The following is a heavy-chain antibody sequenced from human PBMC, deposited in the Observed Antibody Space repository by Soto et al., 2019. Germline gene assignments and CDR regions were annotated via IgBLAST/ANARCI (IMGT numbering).Heavy chain of an antibody. V-gene: IGHV3-30*03. J-gene: IGHJ4*02. D-gene: IGHD6-6*01. Sequence: QVQLVESGGGVVQPGKSLRLSCAASGFTFSSYDMHWARQAPGKGLEWVTVISIRGGDEYYAESVRGRFTISRDDSKNSLYLQMDSLRVEDTAVYYCARGTIVARQHLDYWGQGTLFTVSS. CDR2: ISIRGGDE. CDR3: ARGTIVARQHLDY. CDR1: GFTFSSYD.